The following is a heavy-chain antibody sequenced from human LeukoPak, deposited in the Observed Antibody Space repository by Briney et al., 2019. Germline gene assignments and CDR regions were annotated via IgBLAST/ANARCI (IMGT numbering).Heavy chain of an antibody. CDR2: IIPIFGTA. J-gene: IGHJ6*02. D-gene: IGHD3-22*01. CDR3: ASGLVVVITTSRYYYYGMDV. CDR1: GGTFSSYA. V-gene: IGHV1-69*13. Sequence: ASVTVSCKASGGTFSSYAISWVRQAPGQGLEWMGGIIPIFGTANNAQKFQGRVTITADESTSTAYMELSSLRSEDTAVYYCASGLVVVITTSRYYYYGMDVWGQGTTVTVSS.